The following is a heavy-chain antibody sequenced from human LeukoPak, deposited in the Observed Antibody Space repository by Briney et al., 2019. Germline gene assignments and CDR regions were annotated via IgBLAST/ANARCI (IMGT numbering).Heavy chain of an antibody. D-gene: IGHD6-6*01. V-gene: IGHV4-34*01. Sequence: SETLSLTCAVYCGSFSGYYWSWIRQPPGKGLEWIGEINHSGSTNYNPSLKSRVTISVDTSKNQFSLKLSSVTAADTAVYYCARGLRNLRIAARGLASTPPFGYWGQGTLVTVSS. CDR2: INHSGST. J-gene: IGHJ4*02. CDR3: ARGLRNLRIAARGLASTPPFGY. CDR1: CGSFSGYY.